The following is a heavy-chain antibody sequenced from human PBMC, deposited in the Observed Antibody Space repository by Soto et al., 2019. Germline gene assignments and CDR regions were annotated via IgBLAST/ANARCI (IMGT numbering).Heavy chain of an antibody. Sequence: QVQLVESGGGVVQPGKSLRLSCAASGFTFASYAMHWVRQAPGEGLEWVALISYDGGKKYYADSVKGRFTISRDNSENTLSLQMNILRDEETAVYYCARPKGSSIFGVDSLYYYGMDVFGKGTTVTVSS. D-gene: IGHD3-3*01. CDR3: ARPKGSSIFGVDSLYYYGMDV. J-gene: IGHJ6*04. CDR1: GFTFASYA. CDR2: ISYDGGKK. V-gene: IGHV3-30-3*01.